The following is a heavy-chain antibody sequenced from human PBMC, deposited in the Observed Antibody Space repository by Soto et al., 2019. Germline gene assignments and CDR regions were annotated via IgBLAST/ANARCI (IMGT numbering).Heavy chain of an antibody. J-gene: IGHJ3*02. Sequence: GESLKISCKGSGYSFTSYWIGWVRQMPGKGLEWMGIIYPGDSDTRYSPSFQGQVPISADKSISTAYLQWSSLKASDTAMYYCARFPPRSGYSFLDAFDIWGQGTMVTVSS. V-gene: IGHV5-51*01. CDR2: IYPGDSDT. D-gene: IGHD5-18*01. CDR1: GYSFTSYW. CDR3: ARFPPRSGYSFLDAFDI.